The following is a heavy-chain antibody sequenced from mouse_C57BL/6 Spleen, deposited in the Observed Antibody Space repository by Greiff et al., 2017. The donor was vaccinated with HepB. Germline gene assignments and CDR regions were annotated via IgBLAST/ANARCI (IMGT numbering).Heavy chain of an antibody. J-gene: IGHJ2*01. CDR1: GFTFSDYY. Sequence: VQLKESEGGLVQPGSSMKLSCTASGFTFSDYYMAWVRQVPEKGLEWVANINYDGSSTYYLDSLKSRFIISRDNAKNILYLQMSSLKSEDTATYYCAREGDYDWGYFDYWGQGTTLTVSS. CDR2: INYDGSST. D-gene: IGHD2-4*01. CDR3: AREGDYDWGYFDY. V-gene: IGHV5-16*01.